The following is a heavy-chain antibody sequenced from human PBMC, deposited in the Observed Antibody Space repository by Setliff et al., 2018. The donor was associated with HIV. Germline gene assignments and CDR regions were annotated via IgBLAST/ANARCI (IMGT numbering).Heavy chain of an antibody. CDR3: AKGVKYLDP. J-gene: IGHJ5*02. CDR2: MHSDGST. CDR1: GLMFDDYG. V-gene: IGHV3-53*01. Sequence: PGGSLRLSCAASGLMFDDYGMSWVRQIPGKGLEWVSLMHSDGSTYYADSVKDRFTISRDNFINILYLHMNSLIAEDTAVYYCAKGVKYLDPWGQGTLVTVSS. D-gene: IGHD3-16*01.